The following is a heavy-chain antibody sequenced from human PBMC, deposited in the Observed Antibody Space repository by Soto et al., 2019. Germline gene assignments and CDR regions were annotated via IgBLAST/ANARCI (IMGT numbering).Heavy chain of an antibody. CDR3: ARVRVVVVPAAIVYYYYGMDV. Sequence: SETLSLTCTVSGGSISSSSYYWGWIRQPPGKGLEWIGSIYYSGSTYYNPSLKSRVTISVDTSKNQFSLKLSSVTAADTAVYYCARVRVVVVPAAIVYYYYGMDVWGRGTTVTVSS. D-gene: IGHD2-2*02. CDR2: IYYSGST. CDR1: GGSISSSSYY. J-gene: IGHJ6*02. V-gene: IGHV4-39*01.